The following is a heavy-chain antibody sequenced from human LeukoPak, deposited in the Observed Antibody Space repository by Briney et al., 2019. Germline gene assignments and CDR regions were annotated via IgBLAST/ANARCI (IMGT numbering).Heavy chain of an antibody. D-gene: IGHD6-13*01. CDR2: ISSSGSTI. CDR3: ARPTIAATRDNYYYYYMDV. CDR1: GFTFSSYE. J-gene: IGHJ6*03. V-gene: IGHV3-48*03. Sequence: PGGSLRLSCAASGFTFSSYEMNWVRQAPGKGLEWVSYISSSGSTIYYGDSVKGRFTISRDNAKNSLYLQMNSLRAEDTAVYYCARPTIAATRDNYYYYYMDVWGKGTTVTISS.